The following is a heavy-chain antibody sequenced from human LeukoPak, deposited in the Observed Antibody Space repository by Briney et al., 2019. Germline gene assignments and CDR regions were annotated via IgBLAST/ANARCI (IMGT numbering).Heavy chain of an antibody. Sequence: PSETLSLTCTVSGGSISSYYWSWIRQPPGKGLEWIGYIYYSGSTNYNPSLKSRVTISVDTSKNQFSLKLSSVTAADTAVYYCARDNWGRAFDIWGQGTMVTVSS. CDR1: GGSISSYY. J-gene: IGHJ3*02. CDR3: ARDNWGRAFDI. V-gene: IGHV4-59*01. CDR2: IYYSGST. D-gene: IGHD7-27*01.